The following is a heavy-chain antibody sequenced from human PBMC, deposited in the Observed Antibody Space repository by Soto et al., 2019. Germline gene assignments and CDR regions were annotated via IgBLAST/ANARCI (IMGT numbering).Heavy chain of an antibody. CDR1: GFSLSTSGVG. V-gene: IGHV2-5*02. J-gene: IGHJ4*02. D-gene: IGHD5-12*01. CDR2: IYWDDDK. Sequence: QITLKESGPTLVKPTQTLTLTCTFSGFSLSTSGVGVGRIRQPPGKALEWLALIYWDDDKRYSPSLKSRLTITKHTSKNQVVLTMTNMDPVDTATYYCRGWLQQKGYFDYWGQGTLVTVSS. CDR3: RGWLQQKGYFDY.